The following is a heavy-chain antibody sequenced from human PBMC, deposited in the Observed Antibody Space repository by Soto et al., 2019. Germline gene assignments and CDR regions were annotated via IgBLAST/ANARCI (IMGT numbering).Heavy chain of an antibody. CDR3: AREAAAGQYFDY. V-gene: IGHV1-8*01. J-gene: IGHJ4*02. D-gene: IGHD6-13*01. CDR2: MNPNSGNT. CDR1: GYTFTSYD. Sequence: ASVKVSCKASGYTFTSYDINWVRQATGQGLEWMGWMNPNSGNTGYAQKFQGRVTMTRNTSISTAYMELSSLRSEDTAVYYCAREAAAGQYFDYWGQGTLVTVSS.